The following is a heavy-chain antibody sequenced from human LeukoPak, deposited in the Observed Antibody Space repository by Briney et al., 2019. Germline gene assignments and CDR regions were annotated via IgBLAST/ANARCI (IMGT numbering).Heavy chain of an antibody. Sequence: GGSLRLSCAASGFTLSRYSINWVRQAPGKGLEWVSYISSGSSNIYYADSVRGRLTISRDNAKNSLFLQMSSLRDEDTAVYYCAVFQQNDGFDIWGQGTMVTVSS. J-gene: IGHJ3*02. D-gene: IGHD1/OR15-1a*01. CDR1: GFTLSRYS. CDR3: AVFQQNDGFDI. V-gene: IGHV3-48*02. CDR2: ISSGSSNI.